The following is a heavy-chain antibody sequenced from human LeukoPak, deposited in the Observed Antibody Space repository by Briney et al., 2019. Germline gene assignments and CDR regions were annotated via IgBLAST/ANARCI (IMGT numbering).Heavy chain of an antibody. V-gene: IGHV3-48*01. CDR3: ARPANCSSTSCSGPSDY. Sequence: GGSLRLSCAASGFTFSTYSMNWVRQAPGKGLEWVSYISSSSSTIYYADSVKGQFTISRDNAKNSLYLQMNSLRAEDTAVYYCARPANCSSTSCSGPSDYWGQGTLVTVSS. D-gene: IGHD2-2*01. J-gene: IGHJ4*02. CDR2: ISSSSSTI. CDR1: GFTFSTYS.